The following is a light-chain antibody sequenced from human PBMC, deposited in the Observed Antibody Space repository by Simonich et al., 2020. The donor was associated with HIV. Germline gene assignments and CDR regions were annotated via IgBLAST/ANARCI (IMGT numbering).Light chain of an antibody. CDR1: QSVSSSH. Sequence: EIVLTQSPGTLSLSPGERATLSCRASQSVSSSHFAWYQQKRGQAPRLLIYGASTRATGIPARFNGSGSGTEFTLTISSMQSEDFAVYYCQQYNNWPPLTFGGGTKVEIK. V-gene: IGKV3-15*01. CDR2: GAS. J-gene: IGKJ4*01. CDR3: QQYNNWPPLT.